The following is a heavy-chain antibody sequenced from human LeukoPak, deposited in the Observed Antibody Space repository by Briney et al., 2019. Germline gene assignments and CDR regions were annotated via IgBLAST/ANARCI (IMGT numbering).Heavy chain of an antibody. J-gene: IGHJ4*02. CDR3: ARDEPGGRATTNDY. CDR2: ISGTSGSI. Sequence: PGGSLRLSCAASGFTFSSFAMNWVRQAPGKGLEWVAHISGTSGSIYYADSVKGRFSIARDNAKNSLYLQMNSLRAEDTAVYYCARDEPGGRATTNDYWGQGTLVTVSS. D-gene: IGHD1-26*01. CDR1: GFTFSSFA. V-gene: IGHV3-48*01.